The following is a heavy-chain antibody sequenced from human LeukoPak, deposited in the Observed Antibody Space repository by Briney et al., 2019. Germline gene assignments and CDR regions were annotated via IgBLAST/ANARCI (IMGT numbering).Heavy chain of an antibody. CDR3: TTWTDLYDY. CDR1: GFTFSNAW. J-gene: IGHJ4*02. Sequence: PGGSLRLSCAASGFTFSNAWMGWVRQAPGMGLDWVGRIRSKTDGGTIDYAAPVKGRFVISRDDSRDTLYLQMNSLRIEDTAMYYCTTWTDLYDYWGQGILVTVSP. V-gene: IGHV3-15*01. CDR2: IRSKTDGGTI. D-gene: IGHD3/OR15-3a*01.